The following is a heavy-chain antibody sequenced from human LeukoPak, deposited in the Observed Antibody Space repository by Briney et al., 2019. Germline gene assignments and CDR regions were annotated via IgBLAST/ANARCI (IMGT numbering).Heavy chain of an antibody. Sequence: ASVKVSCKVSGYTLTELSMHWVRQAPGKGLEWMGGFDPEDGATIYAQRFQGRVTMTEDTSTDTAYMELSGLRSEDTAVYHCTTGALYQLPLSFDYWGQGTLVTVSS. J-gene: IGHJ4*02. CDR2: FDPEDGAT. V-gene: IGHV1-24*01. CDR1: GYTLTELS. D-gene: IGHD2-15*01. CDR3: TTGALYQLPLSFDY.